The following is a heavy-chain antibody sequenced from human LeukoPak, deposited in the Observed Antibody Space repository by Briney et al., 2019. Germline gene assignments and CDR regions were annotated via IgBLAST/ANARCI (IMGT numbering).Heavy chain of an antibody. CDR1: GGSISIYY. D-gene: IGHD2-2*01. CDR2: IYYSGNT. Sequence: SETLSLTCTVSGGSISIYYWSWIRQPPGKGLEWIGYIYYSGNTNYNPSLKSRVTISVDTSKNQFSLKLSSVTAADTAVYYCARHYCSSTSCPFDPWGQGTLVTVSS. V-gene: IGHV4-59*08. J-gene: IGHJ5*02. CDR3: ARHYCSSTSCPFDP.